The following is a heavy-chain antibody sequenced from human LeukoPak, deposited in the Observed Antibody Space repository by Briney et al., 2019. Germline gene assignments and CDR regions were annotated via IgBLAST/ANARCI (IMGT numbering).Heavy chain of an antibody. V-gene: IGHV4-31*03. D-gene: IGHD3-22*01. J-gene: IGHJ4*02. CDR2: IYYSGST. CDR1: GGSISSGGYY. Sequence: PSETLSLTCTVSGGSISSGGYYWSWIRQHPGKGLEWIGYIYYSGSTYYNPSLKSRVTISVDTSKNQFSLKLSPVTAADTAVYYCARDKSSGYYLDYWGQGTLVTVSS. CDR3: ARDKSSGYYLDY.